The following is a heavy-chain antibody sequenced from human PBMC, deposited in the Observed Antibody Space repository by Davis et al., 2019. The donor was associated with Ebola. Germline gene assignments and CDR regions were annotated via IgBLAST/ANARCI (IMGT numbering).Heavy chain of an antibody. CDR1: GYTFTSYG. Sequence: AASVKVSCKASGYTFTSYGISWVRQAPGQGLEWMGWICAYNGNTNYAQKLQGRVTMTTDTSTSTAYMELRSLRSDDTAVYYCARVLAGTEGLGEGYWGQGTLVTVSS. V-gene: IGHV1-18*04. D-gene: IGHD1-1*01. J-gene: IGHJ4*02. CDR2: ICAYNGNT. CDR3: ARVLAGTEGLGEGY.